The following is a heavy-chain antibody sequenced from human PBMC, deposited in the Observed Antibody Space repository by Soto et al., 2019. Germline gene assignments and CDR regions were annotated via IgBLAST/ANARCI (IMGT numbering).Heavy chain of an antibody. D-gene: IGHD6-13*01. CDR3: AKYRRTEAEGFTLDY. V-gene: IGHV4-59*01. Sequence: SETLSLTCTVSGDSINNYYWSWIRQPPGKRLEWIGYIYYTGSTTYNPSLESRVTMSVDTSKNQFSLRLNSVNAADTAVYYCAKYRRTEAEGFTLDYWGRGTLVTVSS. J-gene: IGHJ4*02. CDR1: GDSINNYY. CDR2: IYYTGST.